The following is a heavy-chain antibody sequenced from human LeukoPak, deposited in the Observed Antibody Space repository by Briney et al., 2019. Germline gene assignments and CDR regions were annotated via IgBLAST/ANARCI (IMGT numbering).Heavy chain of an antibody. V-gene: IGHV3-49*04. J-gene: IGHJ4*02. CDR3: TRGDYYDSSGYYFLFDY. CDR1: GFTFGDYG. D-gene: IGHD3-22*01. Sequence: PGRSLKLSCTASGFTFGDYGMSWVRQAPGKGLEWVGFIRSKPYGGTTEYAASVKGRFTISRDDSESIAYLQTNSLKTEDTAVYYCTRGDYYDSSGYYFLFDYWGQGTLVTVSS. CDR2: IRSKPYGGTT.